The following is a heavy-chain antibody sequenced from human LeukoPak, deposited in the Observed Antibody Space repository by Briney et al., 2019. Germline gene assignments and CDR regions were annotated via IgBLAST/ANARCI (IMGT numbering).Heavy chain of an antibody. D-gene: IGHD3-22*01. CDR2: IYYSGST. CDR3: ARHMIPRRFGMDV. CDR1: GGSISSSSYY. J-gene: IGHJ6*04. V-gene: IGHV4-39*07. Sequence: PSETLSLTCTASGGSISSSSYYWGWIRQPPGKGLEWIGSIYYSGSTYYNPSLKSRVTISVDTSKNQFSLKLSSVTAADTAVYYCARHMIPRRFGMDVWGKGTTVTISS.